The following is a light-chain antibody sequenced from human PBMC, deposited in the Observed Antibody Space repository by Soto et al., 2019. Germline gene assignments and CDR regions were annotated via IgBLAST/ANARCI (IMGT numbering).Light chain of an antibody. V-gene: IGLV2-14*01. CDR2: DVS. CDR3: GSYTTSNTRQIV. J-gene: IGLJ1*01. Sequence: QSVLTQPASVSGSPGQAITISCTGTSSDVGGYTYVSRYQQHPGKAPKFIIYDVSNRPSGVSNRFSGSKSGNTASLTISGLQAEDEADYYCGSYTTSNTRQIVFGTGTKVTVL. CDR1: SSDVGGYTY.